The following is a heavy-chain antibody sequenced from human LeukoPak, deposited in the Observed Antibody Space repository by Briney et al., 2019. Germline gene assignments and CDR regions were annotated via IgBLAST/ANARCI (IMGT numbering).Heavy chain of an antibody. CDR3: GSGPVGTTVP. J-gene: IGHJ5*02. Sequence: PGGSRRLPCAASGFSFGSYAMGWTRQAPGQGLEWVSAISGSGSHANYAESVKGRFTISRDNSKNTLYLQMHSLIAADTAVYYCGSGPVGTTVPWGQGTLVTVSS. CDR2: ISGSGSHA. CDR1: GFSFGSYA. V-gene: IGHV3-23*01. D-gene: IGHD1-1*01.